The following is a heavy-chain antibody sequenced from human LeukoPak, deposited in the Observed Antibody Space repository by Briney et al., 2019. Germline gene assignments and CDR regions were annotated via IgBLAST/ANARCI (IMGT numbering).Heavy chain of an antibody. D-gene: IGHD2-2*01. J-gene: IGHJ5*02. CDR1: GFIFSSYG. Sequence: GGSLRLSCAASGFIFSSYGMHWVRQAPGKGLEWVAVIWYDGSNKYYADSVKGRLTISRDNSKNTLYLQLNSLRAEDTAVYYCARRYCSSTSCYFSNWFNPWGQGTLVTVSS. CDR2: IWYDGSNK. V-gene: IGHV3-33*01. CDR3: ARRYCSSTSCYFSNWFNP.